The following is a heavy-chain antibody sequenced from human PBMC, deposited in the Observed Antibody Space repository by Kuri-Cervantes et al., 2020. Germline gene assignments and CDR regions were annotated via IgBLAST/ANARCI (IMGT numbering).Heavy chain of an antibody. D-gene: IGHD2-2*01. Sequence: ASVKVSCKASGYTFTSYDINWVRQATGQGLEWMGWMNPNSGNTGYAQKFQGRVTMTRNTSISTAYMELSSLRSEDTAVYYCARDQGCGSSTSCTRGYYYGMDVWGQGTTVTVSS. J-gene: IGHJ6*02. CDR2: MNPNSGNT. V-gene: IGHV1-8*01. CDR1: GYTFTSYD. CDR3: ARDQGCGSSTSCTRGYYYGMDV.